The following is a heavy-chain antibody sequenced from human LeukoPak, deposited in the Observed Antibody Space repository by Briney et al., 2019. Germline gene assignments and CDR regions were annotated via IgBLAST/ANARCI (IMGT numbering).Heavy chain of an antibody. CDR2: IYHSGST. D-gene: IGHD5-18*01. V-gene: IGHV4-38-2*01. CDR1: GYSISSGYY. Sequence: SETLSLTCAVSGYSISSGYYWGWIRQPPGKGLEWIGSIYHSGSTYYNPSLKSRVTISVDTSKNQFSLKLSSVTAADTAVYYCARHGAMATYYFDYWGQGTLVTVSS. J-gene: IGHJ4*02. CDR3: ARHGAMATYYFDY.